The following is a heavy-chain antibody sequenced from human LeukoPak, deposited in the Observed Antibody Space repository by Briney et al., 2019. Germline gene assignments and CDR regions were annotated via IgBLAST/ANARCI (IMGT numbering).Heavy chain of an antibody. Sequence: GASVKVSCKTSGYTFTAYHMHWVRQAPGQGLEFVGWIYPPTGCTVLAGKFQGRVTMTRDTSIAAAYMELSGLTFDDTAVYYCVRENWYYDHWGQGTLVTVSS. CDR2: IYPPTGCT. J-gene: IGHJ4*02. D-gene: IGHD3-16*01. CDR3: VRENWYYDH. V-gene: IGHV1-2*02. CDR1: GYTFTAYH.